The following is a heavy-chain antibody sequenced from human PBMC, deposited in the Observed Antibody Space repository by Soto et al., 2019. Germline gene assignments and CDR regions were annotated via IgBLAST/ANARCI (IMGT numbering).Heavy chain of an antibody. CDR1: GFTFSSYA. V-gene: IGHV3-23*01. CDR3: AKITAMGDNYYYYGMDV. Sequence: GGSLRLSCAASGFTFSSYAMSWVRQAPGKGLEWVSGISDSGGSTYYADSVKGRFTISRDNSKNTLYLQMNSLRAEDTAVYYCAKITAMGDNYYYYGMDVWGQGTTVTVSS. CDR2: ISDSGGST. J-gene: IGHJ6*02. D-gene: IGHD5-18*01.